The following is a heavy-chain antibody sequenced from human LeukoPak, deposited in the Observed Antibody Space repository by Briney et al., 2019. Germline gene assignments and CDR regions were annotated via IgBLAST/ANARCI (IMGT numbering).Heavy chain of an antibody. J-gene: IGHJ6*03. CDR1: GGSISSYY. V-gene: IGHV4-59*12. CDR2: IYNSGST. Sequence: PSETLSLTCTVSGGSISSYYWSWIRQPPGKGLEWIGDIYNSGSTNYNPSLKSRVTISVDTSKNQFSLKLSSVTAADTAVYYCAGGLVSGEQRLAGRVYYYYYMDVWGKGTTVTVSS. D-gene: IGHD6-25*01. CDR3: AGGLVSGEQRLAGRVYYYYYMDV.